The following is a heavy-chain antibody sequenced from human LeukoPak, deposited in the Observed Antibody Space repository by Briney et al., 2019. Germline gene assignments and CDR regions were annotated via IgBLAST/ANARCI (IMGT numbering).Heavy chain of an antibody. Sequence: GGSLRLSCAASGFTFSSYAMSWVRQAPGKGLEWVSSISNSGGSTYYADSVKGRFTISRDNSKNTLYMQMNRLRADDTALYCCRSPPMIRGVIIDRDYWGQGTLVTVSS. CDR1: GFTFSSYA. D-gene: IGHD3-10*01. CDR3: RSPPMIRGVIIDRDY. CDR2: ISNSGGST. V-gene: IGHV3-23*01. J-gene: IGHJ4*02.